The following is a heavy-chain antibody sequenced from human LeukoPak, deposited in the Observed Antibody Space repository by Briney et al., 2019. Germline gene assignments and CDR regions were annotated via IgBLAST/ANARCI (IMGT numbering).Heavy chain of an antibody. CDR2: IKSKTDGGTT. Sequence: GGSLRLSCAASGFTFSNTWMNWVRQAPGKGLEWVGRIKSKTDGGTTDYAAPVKGRFTISRDDSKNTLYLQMNSLKTEDTGVYYCTTEQWELLPGHWGQGTLVTVSS. D-gene: IGHD1-26*01. CDR3: TTEQWELLPGH. V-gene: IGHV3-15*07. CDR1: GFTFSNTW. J-gene: IGHJ4*02.